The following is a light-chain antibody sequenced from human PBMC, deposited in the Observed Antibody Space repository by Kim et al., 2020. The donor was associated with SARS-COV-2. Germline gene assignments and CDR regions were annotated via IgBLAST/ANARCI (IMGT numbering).Light chain of an antibody. CDR1: QGIATR. CDR2: AAS. Sequence: DIQMTQSPSSVSASVGDRVTITCRASQGIATRLAWYQQKPGRAPNLLISAASTLQSGVPPRFSGSGSGIDFTLTISSLQPEDSATYYCQQADSFPYTFGQGTKLEI. V-gene: IGKV1-12*01. J-gene: IGKJ2*01. CDR3: QQADSFPYT.